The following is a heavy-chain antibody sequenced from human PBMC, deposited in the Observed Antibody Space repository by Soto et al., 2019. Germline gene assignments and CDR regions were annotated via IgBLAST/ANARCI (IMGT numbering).Heavy chain of an antibody. CDR1: GGSISSYY. CDR2: IYTSGST. J-gene: IGHJ6*02. CDR3: ARENSMATIHYYYYGMDV. Sequence: SETLSLTCTVSGGSISSYYWSWIRQPAGKGLEWIGRIYTSGSTNYNPSLKSRVTMSVDTSKNQFSLKLSSVTAADTAVYYCARENSMATIHYYYYGMDVWGQGTTVTVSS. V-gene: IGHV4-4*07. D-gene: IGHD5-12*01.